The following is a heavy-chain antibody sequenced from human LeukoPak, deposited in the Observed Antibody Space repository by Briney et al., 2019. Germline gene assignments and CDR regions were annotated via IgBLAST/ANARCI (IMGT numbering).Heavy chain of an antibody. Sequence: GASVKVSCKASGYTFTSYDINWVRQATGQGLEWMGWMNPNSGNTGYAQKFQGRVTMTRNASISTAYMELSSLRSEDTAVYYCARLEGVYSSSWYSRDFDYWGQGTLVTVSS. CDR2: MNPNSGNT. V-gene: IGHV1-8*01. J-gene: IGHJ4*02. CDR3: ARLEGVYSSSWYSRDFDY. CDR1: GYTFTSYD. D-gene: IGHD6-13*01.